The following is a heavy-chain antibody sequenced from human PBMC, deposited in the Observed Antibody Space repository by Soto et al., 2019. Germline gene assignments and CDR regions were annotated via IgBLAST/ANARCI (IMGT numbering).Heavy chain of an antibody. CDR1: GFTFISYT. CDR3: ARDTGYTYGHPLDY. D-gene: IGHD5-18*01. Sequence: GGSLKLSFAASGFTFISYTMHWVRQPPGKGLEWVSLILYDGSTKYYADSVKGRFTISRGDSKNTLFLLLDSLRAEDTAVYYCARDTGYTYGHPLDYWGLGTLVTVSS. J-gene: IGHJ4*02. V-gene: IGHV3-30-3*01. CDR2: ILYDGSTK.